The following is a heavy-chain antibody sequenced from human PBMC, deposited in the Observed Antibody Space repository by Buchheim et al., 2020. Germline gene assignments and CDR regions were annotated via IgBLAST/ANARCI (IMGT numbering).Heavy chain of an antibody. V-gene: IGHV4-30-2*01. J-gene: IGHJ4*02. Sequence: QLQLQESGSGLVKPSQTLSLTCAVSGGSISSGGYSWSWIRQPPGKGLEWIGYIYHSGSTYYNPSLKSRVTISVDRSKNQFSQKLSSVTAADTAVYYCASSLTMFGAVISHFDYWGQGTL. CDR3: ASSLTMFGAVISHFDY. CDR2: IYHSGST. CDR1: GGSISSGGYS. D-gene: IGHD3-3*01.